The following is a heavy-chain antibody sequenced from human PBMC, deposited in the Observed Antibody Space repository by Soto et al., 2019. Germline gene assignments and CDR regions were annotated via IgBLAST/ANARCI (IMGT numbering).Heavy chain of an antibody. CDR1: GGPISSGGYY. D-gene: IGHD4-17*01. CDR2: IYYSGST. Sequence: QVQLQESGPGLVKPSQTLSLTCTVSGGPISSGGYYWSWIRQHPGKGLEWIGYIYYSGSTYYNPSLKSRVTISVDTSKNQFSLKLSSVTAADTAVYYCARGHYYGDYWYFDLWGRGTLVTVSS. V-gene: IGHV4-31*03. J-gene: IGHJ2*01. CDR3: ARGHYYGDYWYFDL.